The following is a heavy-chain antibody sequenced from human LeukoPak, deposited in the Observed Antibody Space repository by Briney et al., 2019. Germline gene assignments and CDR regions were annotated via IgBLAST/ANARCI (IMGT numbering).Heavy chain of an antibody. Sequence: TGGSLRLSCAASGFTFSSYAMSWVRQAPGKGLEWVSAISGSGGSTYYADSVKGRFTISRDNSKNTLYLQMNSLRAEDTAVYYCARDWGYCSSTSCPLDYWGQGTLVTVSS. J-gene: IGHJ4*02. CDR3: ARDWGYCSSTSCPLDY. V-gene: IGHV3-23*01. CDR1: GFTFSSYA. D-gene: IGHD2-2*01. CDR2: ISGSGGST.